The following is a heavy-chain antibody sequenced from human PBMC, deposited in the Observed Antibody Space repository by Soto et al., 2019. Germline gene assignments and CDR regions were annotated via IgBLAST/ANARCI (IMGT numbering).Heavy chain of an antibody. J-gene: IGHJ6*03. CDR1: GFTFSSYW. CDR2: IKQDGSEK. V-gene: IGHV3-7*01. Sequence: GGSLRLSCAASGFTFSSYWMSWVRQAPGKGLEWVANIKQDGSEKYYVDSVKGRFTISRDNAKNSLYLQMNSLRAEDTAVYYCARESLMGLVPAAMGRYYYYYYMDVWGKGTTVTVSS. CDR3: ARESLMGLVPAAMGRYYYYYYMDV. D-gene: IGHD2-2*01.